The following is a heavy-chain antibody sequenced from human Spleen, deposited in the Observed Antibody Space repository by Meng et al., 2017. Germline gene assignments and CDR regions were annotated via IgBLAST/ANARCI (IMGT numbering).Heavy chain of an antibody. Sequence: GGSLRLSCAASGLDFKKYTMHWVRQAPGKGLEWVARISYDGSKQYYPDSVKGRFTISRDNSKSTVYLQMNRLTPEDTATYFCARGSDEGEYFWTSYKYYFDYWGQGTLVTVSS. CDR3: ARGSDEGEYFWTSYKYYFDY. V-gene: IGHV3-30*01. D-gene: IGHD3/OR15-3a*01. J-gene: IGHJ4*02. CDR2: ISYDGSKQ. CDR1: GLDFKKYT.